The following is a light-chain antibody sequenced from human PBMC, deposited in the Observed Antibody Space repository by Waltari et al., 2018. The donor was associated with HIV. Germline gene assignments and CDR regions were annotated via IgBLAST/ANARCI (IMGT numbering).Light chain of an antibody. CDR1: NIGKNY. V-gene: IGLV1-51*02. J-gene: IGLJ3*02. CDR3: GTRDSGLSTGVV. CDR2: END. Sequence: SVLTQPPSVSAVPGQKVTIANIGKNYVSWFQQLPRTGPKHHIYENDKRPSGIPDRFSGSKSGTSATLGITGLHTGDEAHYYCGTRDSGLSTGVVFDGGTKLTVL.